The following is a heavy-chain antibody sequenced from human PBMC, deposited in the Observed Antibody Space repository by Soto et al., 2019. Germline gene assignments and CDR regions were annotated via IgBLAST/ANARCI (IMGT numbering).Heavy chain of an antibody. CDR1: GYTFTGYY. D-gene: IGHD3-22*01. CDR2: INPNSGGT. CDR3: ARDVKGGYYDSSGYYQDWYYFDY. Sequence: ASVKVSCKASGYTFTGYYMHWVRQAPGQGLEWMGWINPNSGGTNYAQKFQGRVTMTRDTSISAAYMELSRLRSDDTAVYYCARDVKGGYYDSSGYYQDWYYFDYWGQGTLVTVSS. J-gene: IGHJ4*02. V-gene: IGHV1-2*02.